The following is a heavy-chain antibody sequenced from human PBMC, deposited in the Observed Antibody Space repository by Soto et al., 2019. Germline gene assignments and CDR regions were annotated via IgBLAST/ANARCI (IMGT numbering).Heavy chain of an antibody. CDR1: GFTFSSYG. V-gene: IGHV3-30*18. Sequence: GGSLRLSCAASGFTFSSYGMHWVRQAPGKGLEWVAVISYDGSNKYYADSVKGRFTISRDNSKNTLYLQMNSLRAEDPAVYYCEKDQVSTCYDSSGYDDYGGQGTLVTVSS. D-gene: IGHD3-22*01. J-gene: IGHJ4*02. CDR3: EKDQVSTCYDSSGYDDY. CDR2: ISYDGSNK.